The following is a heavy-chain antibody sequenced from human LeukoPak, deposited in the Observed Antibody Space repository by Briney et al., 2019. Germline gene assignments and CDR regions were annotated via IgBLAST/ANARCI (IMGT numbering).Heavy chain of an antibody. CDR2: INPNSGGT. V-gene: IGHV1-2*02. CDR3: ARVVSSSWEWRLDP. D-gene: IGHD6-13*01. CDR1: GYTFTGYY. Sequence: ASVKVSCKASGYTFTGYYMHWVRQAPGQGLEWMGWINPNSGGTNYAQKFQGRVTMTRDTSIRTAYMELSRLRSDDTAVYYCARVVSSSWEWRLDPWGEGTLVTVSS. J-gene: IGHJ5*02.